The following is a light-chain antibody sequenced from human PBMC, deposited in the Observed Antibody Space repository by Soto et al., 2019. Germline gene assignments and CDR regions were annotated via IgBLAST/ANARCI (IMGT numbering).Light chain of an antibody. J-gene: IGKJ5*01. CDR2: DAS. V-gene: IGKV3-11*01. Sequence: EIVLTQSPATLSLSPGDRVTLSCRATQTVGRYLSWYQHSPGQGPRLLVYDASNRATGIPARFSGSGSETDFTLTSSSLEPEDFAVYYCQQRLHWPITFGKGIRLEIK. CDR3: QQRLHWPIT. CDR1: QTVGRY.